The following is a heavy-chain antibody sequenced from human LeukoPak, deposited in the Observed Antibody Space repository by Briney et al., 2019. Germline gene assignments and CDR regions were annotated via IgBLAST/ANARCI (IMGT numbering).Heavy chain of an antibody. J-gene: IGHJ4*02. CDR3: ARVSSTYYFDY. Sequence: SETQSLTCAVYGGSFSGYYWSWIRQPPGKGLEWIGEINHSGSTNYNPSLKSRVTISVDTSKNQFSLKLSSVTAADTAVYYCARVSSTYYFDYWGQGTLVTVSS. CDR2: INHSGST. V-gene: IGHV4-34*01. CDR1: GGSFSGYY. D-gene: IGHD2-2*01.